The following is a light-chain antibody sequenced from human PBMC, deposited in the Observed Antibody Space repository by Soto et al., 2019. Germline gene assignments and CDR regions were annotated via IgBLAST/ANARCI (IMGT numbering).Light chain of an antibody. J-gene: IGLJ1*01. CDR1: SSDVGGYNY. CDR3: SSYTTSSTYV. CDR2: DVR. Sequence: QSALTQPASVSGSPGQSITISCTGTSSDVGGYNYVSWYQQHPGKAPKLMIYDVRNRPSGVSNRFSGSKSVNTASLTISGLQAEDEADYYCSSYTTSSTYVFGTGIKVTVL. V-gene: IGLV2-14*01.